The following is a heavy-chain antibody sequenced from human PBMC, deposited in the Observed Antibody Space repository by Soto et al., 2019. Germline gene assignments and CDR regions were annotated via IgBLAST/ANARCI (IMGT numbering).Heavy chain of an antibody. CDR1: GGSISSGGYY. J-gene: IGHJ5*02. CDR3: ASESSYQLNWFDP. D-gene: IGHD2-2*01. CDR2: LYYSGST. V-gene: IGHV4-31*03. Sequence: QVQLQESGPGLVKPSQTLSLTCTVSGGSISSGGYYWSWIRQHPGKGLEWIGYLYYSGSTYYNPSRKSRVTISVDTSKNQFSLKLSSVTAADTAVYYCASESSYQLNWFDPWGQGTLVTVSS.